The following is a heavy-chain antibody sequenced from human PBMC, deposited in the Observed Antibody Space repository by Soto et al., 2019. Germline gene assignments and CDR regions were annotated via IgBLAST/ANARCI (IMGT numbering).Heavy chain of an antibody. V-gene: IGHV4-30-4*01. CDR1: GGSISSGDYY. J-gene: IGHJ5*02. D-gene: IGHD5-12*01. CDR2: IYHSGST. Sequence: QVQLQESGPGLVKPSQTLSLTCTVSGGSISSGDYYWSWIRQPPGQGLEWIGYIYHSGSTYYNPSLKRRVTISVDTSKNQFSLKLSSVTAADTAVYYCARERPDGSRLDPWGQGTLVTVSS. CDR3: ARERPDGSRLDP.